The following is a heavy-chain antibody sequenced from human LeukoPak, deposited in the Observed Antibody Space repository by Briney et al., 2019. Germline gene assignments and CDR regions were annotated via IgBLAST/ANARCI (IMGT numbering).Heavy chain of an antibody. CDR2: ISSSSSYI. V-gene: IGHV3-21*01. CDR3: AIYCSSTSCYWPDAFDI. D-gene: IGHD2-2*01. CDR1: GFTFSSYS. Sequence: GGSLRLSCAASGFTFSSYSMNWVRQAPGKGLEWVSSISSSSSYIYYASSVKGRFTISRDNAKDSLYLQMNSLRAEDTAVYYCAIYCSSTSCYWPDAFDIWGQGTIVTVSS. J-gene: IGHJ3*02.